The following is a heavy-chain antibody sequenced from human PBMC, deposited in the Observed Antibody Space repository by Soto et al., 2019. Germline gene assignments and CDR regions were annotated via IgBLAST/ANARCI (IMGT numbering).Heavy chain of an antibody. CDR3: AREGSEIAARPSPLFDY. Sequence: GASAKVSCKASGYTFTSYGICWARQAPGQGLEWMGWISAYNGNTNYAQKLQGRVTMTTDTSTSTAYMELRSLRSDDTAVYYCAREGSEIAARPSPLFDYWGQGTLVTVSS. D-gene: IGHD6-6*01. CDR1: GYTFTSYG. CDR2: ISAYNGNT. V-gene: IGHV1-18*01. J-gene: IGHJ4*02.